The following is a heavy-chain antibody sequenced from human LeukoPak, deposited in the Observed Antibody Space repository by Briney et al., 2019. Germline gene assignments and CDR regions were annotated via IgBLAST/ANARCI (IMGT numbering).Heavy chain of an antibody. CDR2: INYSGST. J-gene: IGHJ5*02. D-gene: IGHD3-3*01. V-gene: IGHV4-34*01. CDR3: ARGLYDFWSGYYRSNWFDP. CDR1: GGSFSGYY. Sequence: SETLSLTCAVYGGSFSGYYWGWIRQPPGKGLEWIGEINYSGSTNYNPSLKSRVTISVDTSKNQFSLKLSSVTAADTAVYYCARGLYDFWSGYYRSNWFDPWGQGTLVTVSS.